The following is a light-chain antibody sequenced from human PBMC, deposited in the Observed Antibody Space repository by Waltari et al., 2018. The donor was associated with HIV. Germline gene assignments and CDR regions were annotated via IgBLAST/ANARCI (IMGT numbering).Light chain of an antibody. CDR1: SSNIGNNP. V-gene: IGLV1-44*01. J-gene: IGLJ1*01. Sequence: QSVLTQPPSASGTPGQRVTISCSGSSSNIGNNPVQWYQQLPGTAPKLLIYSNNPPPSGVPERFSGSKSGTSGSLAISGLQSEDEADYYCAAWDGSLKGYVFGTGTKVTVL. CDR2: SNN. CDR3: AAWDGSLKGYV.